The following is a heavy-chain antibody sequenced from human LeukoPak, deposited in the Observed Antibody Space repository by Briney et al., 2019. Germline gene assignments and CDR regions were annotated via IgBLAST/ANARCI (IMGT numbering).Heavy chain of an antibody. CDR1: GFTFSGYW. Sequence: PGGSLRLSCAASGFTFSGYWMHWVRQAPGKGLVWVSRINSDGSSTTYADSVKGRFTISRDNAKNTLYLQMNSLRAEDTAMYHCARGTGYNVFDFWGQGTLVTVSS. D-gene: IGHD2-8*02. V-gene: IGHV3-74*01. CDR2: INSDGSST. CDR3: ARGTGYNVFDF. J-gene: IGHJ4*02.